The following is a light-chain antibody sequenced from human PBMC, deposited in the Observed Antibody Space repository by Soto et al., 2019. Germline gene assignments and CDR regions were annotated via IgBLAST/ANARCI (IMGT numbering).Light chain of an antibody. CDR1: QSVGSDF. V-gene: IGKV3-20*01. CDR3: QQYGSLSWA. Sequence: EIVLTQSPGTLSLSPGEGATLSCRASQSVGSDFLAWYQQRPGQPPRILIFGASGRAAGIPDRFSGSGSGTDFTLTIIRLEPEDFAVYYCQQYGSLSWAFGQGTKVEI. CDR2: GAS. J-gene: IGKJ1*01.